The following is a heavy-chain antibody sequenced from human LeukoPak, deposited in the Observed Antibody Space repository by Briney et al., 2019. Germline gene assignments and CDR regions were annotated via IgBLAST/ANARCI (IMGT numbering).Heavy chain of an antibody. CDR1: GFTFSSYA. D-gene: IGHD6-19*01. J-gene: IGHJ4*02. Sequence: GGSLRLSCAVSGFTFSSYAMSWVRQAPGKGLGWVSTISGSGGTTYYADSVKGRFTISRDNSKNTLYLQMNSLRAEDTAVYYCAKPVAGTGYFDYWGQGTLVAVSS. V-gene: IGHV3-23*01. CDR3: AKPVAGTGYFDY. CDR2: ISGSGGTT.